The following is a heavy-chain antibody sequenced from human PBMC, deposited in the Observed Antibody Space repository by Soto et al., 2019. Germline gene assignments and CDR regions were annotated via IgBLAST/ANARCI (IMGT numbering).Heavy chain of an antibody. CDR2: IIPIFGTA. Sequence: QAQLVQSGAEVKKPGSSVKVSCKASGGTFSSYAISWVRQAPGQGLEWMGGIIPIFGTANYAQKFQGRVTITADESTSTAYVGLSSLRSEDTAVYYCARDGRDYGDYGLDYWGQGTLVTVSS. CDR1: GGTFSSYA. CDR3: ARDGRDYGDYGLDY. V-gene: IGHV1-69*01. J-gene: IGHJ4*02. D-gene: IGHD4-17*01.